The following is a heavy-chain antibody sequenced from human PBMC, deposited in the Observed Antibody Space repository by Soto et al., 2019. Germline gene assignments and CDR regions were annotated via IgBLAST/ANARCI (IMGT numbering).Heavy chain of an antibody. CDR3: AKDSGPLCYYRFDY. D-gene: IGHD2-8*01. J-gene: IGHJ4*02. CDR1: GFTFDDYA. V-gene: IGHV3-9*01. CDR2: ISWNSGSI. Sequence: EVQLVESGGGLVQPGRSLRLSCAASGFTFDDYAMHWVRQAPGKGLEWVSGISWNSGSISYADSVKGRFTITRDNAKNSLYLQMNILRAKDTALYDCAKDSGPLCYYRFDYWGQGTLVTVSS.